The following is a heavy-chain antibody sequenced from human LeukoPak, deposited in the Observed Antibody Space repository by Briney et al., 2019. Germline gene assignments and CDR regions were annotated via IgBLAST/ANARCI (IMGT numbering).Heavy chain of an antibody. CDR3: ARELYSSGWFPPFDY. Sequence: GASVKVSCKASGYTFTSYDIHWVRQATGQGLEWMGRMNPNRGDTDYAQKFQGRVTMTRDTSISTAYMELSSLRSEDTALYYCARELYSSGWFPPFDYWGRGTLVTVSS. V-gene: IGHV1-8*01. CDR2: MNPNRGDT. J-gene: IGHJ4*02. CDR1: GYTFTSYD. D-gene: IGHD6-19*01.